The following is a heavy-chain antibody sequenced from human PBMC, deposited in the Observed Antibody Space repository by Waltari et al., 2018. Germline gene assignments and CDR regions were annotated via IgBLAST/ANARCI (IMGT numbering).Heavy chain of an antibody. V-gene: IGHV1-69*05. CDR1: GGTFSSYA. D-gene: IGHD3-22*01. CDR3: ASFYDSSGYHDAFDI. Sequence: QVQLVQSGAEVKKPGSSVKVSCKASGGTFSSYAISWVRQATGQGLEWMGGIIPIFGTANYAQKFQGRVTITTDESTSTAYMELSSLRSEDTAVYYCASFYDSSGYHDAFDIWGQGTMVTVSS. CDR2: IIPIFGTA. J-gene: IGHJ3*02.